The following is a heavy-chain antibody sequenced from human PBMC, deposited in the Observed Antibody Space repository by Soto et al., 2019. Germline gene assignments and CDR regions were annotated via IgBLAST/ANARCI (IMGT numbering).Heavy chain of an antibody. J-gene: IGHJ3*02. CDR2: IYWDDDN. D-gene: IGHD6-19*01. CDR3: AHRKSVAGFFGAFDI. Sequence: SGPTLVNPTQTLTVTCTFSGFSLSTSGVGVGWIRQPPGTALGWLALIYWDDDNRYSPSLKSRLTITKDTSKNQVVLTMTNMDTVDTATYYCAHRKSVAGFFGAFDIWGQGTMVTVSS. V-gene: IGHV2-5*02. CDR1: GFSLSTSGVG.